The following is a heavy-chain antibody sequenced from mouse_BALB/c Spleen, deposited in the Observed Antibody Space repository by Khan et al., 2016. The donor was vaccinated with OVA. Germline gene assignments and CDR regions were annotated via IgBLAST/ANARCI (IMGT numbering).Heavy chain of an antibody. CDR3: DGLEDK. CDR2: IWAGGST. V-gene: IGHV2-9*02. CDR1: GFSLTSYG. J-gene: IGHJ2*01. Sequence: QVQLKESGPGLVAPSQSLSITCTVSGFSLTSYGVHWVRQPPGKGLEWLGVIWAGGSTNYTSALMSRLSISKDNSKSQVFLKMISLQIDDQAMYYCDGLEDKWGEGTTLTVSS.